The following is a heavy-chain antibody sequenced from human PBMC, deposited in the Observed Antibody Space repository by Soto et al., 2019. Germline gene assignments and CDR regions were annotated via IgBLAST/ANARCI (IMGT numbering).Heavy chain of an antibody. CDR2: IGGSGPTT. D-gene: IGHD6-19*01. Sequence: EVQLLESGGGLAQPGGSLRLSCAVSGFTFSSCGMSWVRQAPGKGLEWVSAIGGSGPTTYYADSVRGRFTISRDTSKNTVYLQMDSLRGDDTALYYCVKEGIAVSGPGTNAFDIWGQGTMVTVSS. V-gene: IGHV3-23*01. CDR3: VKEGIAVSGPGTNAFDI. J-gene: IGHJ3*02. CDR1: GFTFSSCG.